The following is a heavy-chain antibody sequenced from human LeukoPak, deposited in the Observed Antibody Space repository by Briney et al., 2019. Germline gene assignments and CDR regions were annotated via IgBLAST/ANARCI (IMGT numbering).Heavy chain of an antibody. D-gene: IGHD2-15*01. CDR3: ARACSGGSCYSNYYGMDV. V-gene: IGHV1-18*04. J-gene: IGHJ6*04. CDR1: GYTVTSYG. Sequence: ASVKVSCKASGYTVTSYGISWVRQAPGQRLESMGWISAYNGNTNYAQKLQGRVTMTTDTSTSTAYMELRSLRSDDTAVYYCARACSGGSCYSNYYGMDVWGKGTTVTVSS. CDR2: ISAYNGNT.